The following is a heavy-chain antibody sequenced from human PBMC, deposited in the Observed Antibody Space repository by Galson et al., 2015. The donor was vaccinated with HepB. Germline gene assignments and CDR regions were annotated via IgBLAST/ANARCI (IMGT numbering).Heavy chain of an antibody. Sequence: SLRLSCAASGFTFSSYAMHWVRQAPGKGLEWVAVISYDGSNKYYADSVKGRFTISRDNSKNTLYLQMNSLRAEDTAVYYCARDGPRIAAAGPYYFDYWGQGTLVTVSS. CDR1: GFTFSSYA. J-gene: IGHJ4*02. V-gene: IGHV3-30-3*01. D-gene: IGHD6-13*01. CDR3: ARDGPRIAAAGPYYFDY. CDR2: ISYDGSNK.